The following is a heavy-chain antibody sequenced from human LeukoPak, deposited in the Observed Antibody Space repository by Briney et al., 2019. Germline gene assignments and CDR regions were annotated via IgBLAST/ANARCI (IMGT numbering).Heavy chain of an antibody. D-gene: IGHD5-12*01. V-gene: IGHV1-69*06. CDR3: AREGVDIVATYFDY. CDR2: IIPIFGTA. Sequence: SVKVPCKASGGTFGSYAISWVRQAPGQGLEWMGGIIPIFGTANYAQKFQGRVTITADKSTSTAYMELSSLRSEDTAVYYCAREGVDIVATYFDYWGQGTLVTVSS. J-gene: IGHJ4*02. CDR1: GGTFGSYA.